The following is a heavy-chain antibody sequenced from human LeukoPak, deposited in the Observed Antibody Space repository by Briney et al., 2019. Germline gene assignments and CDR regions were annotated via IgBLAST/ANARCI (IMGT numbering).Heavy chain of an antibody. V-gene: IGHV3-49*04. CDR1: GFTFGGYA. D-gene: IGHD4-17*01. CDR3: TRSTTVTSNWFDP. Sequence: GGSLRLSCAASGFTFGGYAMSWVRQAPGKGLEWVGFIRSKAYGGTTEYAASVKGRFTISRDDSKSIAYLQMNSLKTEDTAVYYCTRSTTVTSNWFDPWGQGTLVTVSS. J-gene: IGHJ5*02. CDR2: IRSKAYGGTT.